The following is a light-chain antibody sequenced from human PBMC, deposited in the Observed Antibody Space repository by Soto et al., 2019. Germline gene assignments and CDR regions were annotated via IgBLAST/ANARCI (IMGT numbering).Light chain of an antibody. CDR2: DVS. CDR1: SSDVGGYNY. CDR3: SSYTSSSTV. Sequence: QSVLTQPASVSGSPGQSITISCTGTSSDVGGYNYVSWYQQHPGKAPKLMIYDVSNRPSGVSNRFSGFKSGNTASLTISGLQAEDEADYYCSSYTSSSTVFGGGTKVTVL. J-gene: IGLJ3*02. V-gene: IGLV2-14*01.